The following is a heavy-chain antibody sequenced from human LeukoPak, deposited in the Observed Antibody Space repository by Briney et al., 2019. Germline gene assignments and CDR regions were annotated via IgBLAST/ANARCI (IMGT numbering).Heavy chain of an antibody. CDR2: ISYEGSYK. CDR3: VKSSSWLSERYYFDY. CDR1: GFTFSSYG. D-gene: IGHD3-22*01. V-gene: IGHV3-30*18. J-gene: IGHJ4*02. Sequence: PGRSLRLSCAASGFTFSSYGMHGVRQAPGKGLEWVAVISYEGSYKYYADSVKGRFTISRDNSENTLYLQMNSLKVEDMAVYYCVKSSSWLSERYYFDYWGQGTLVTVAS.